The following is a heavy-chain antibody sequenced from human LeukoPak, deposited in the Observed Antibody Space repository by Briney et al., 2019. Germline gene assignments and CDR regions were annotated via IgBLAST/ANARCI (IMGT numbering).Heavy chain of an antibody. V-gene: IGHV1-2*02. Sequence: ASVKVSCRASGYTFTDYYMHWVRQAPGQGLEWMGWINPNTGGTNYAQKFQGRVTMTRDTSISTPYMELSWLRSDDTAVYYCARALYTSRSYLATFSPTNFDYWGQGTLVTVSS. CDR3: ARALYTSRSYLATFSPTNFDY. J-gene: IGHJ4*02. CDR1: GYTFTDYY. CDR2: INPNTGGT. D-gene: IGHD6-13*01.